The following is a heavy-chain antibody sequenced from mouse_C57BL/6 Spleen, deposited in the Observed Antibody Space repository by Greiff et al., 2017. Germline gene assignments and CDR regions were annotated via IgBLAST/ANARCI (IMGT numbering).Heavy chain of an antibody. CDR3: ARDRGTTVVATKYFDV. CDR1: GYSITSGSY. J-gene: IGHJ1*03. V-gene: IGHV3-6*01. CDR2: ISYDGSN. D-gene: IGHD1-1*01. Sequence: EVKLQESGPGLVKPSQSLSLTCSVTGYSITSGSYWNWIRQFPGNNLEWMGYISYDGSNNYNPSLKNQTSITRDTSKNQCFLKLNSVTTEDTATYYCARDRGTTVVATKYFDVWGTGTTVTVSS.